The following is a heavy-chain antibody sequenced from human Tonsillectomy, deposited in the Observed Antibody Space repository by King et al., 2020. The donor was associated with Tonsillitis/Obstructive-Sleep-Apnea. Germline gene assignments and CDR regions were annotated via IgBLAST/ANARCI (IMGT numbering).Heavy chain of an antibody. Sequence: VQLVESGAEVKKPGESLTISCKGSGYSFTSYWIGWVRQMPGKGLEWMGIIYPGDSDTKHSPSFQGQVAISADKSISTAYLHWSSLKASDTAMYYCARHPVGRLLWFGEADYWGQGTLVTVSS. D-gene: IGHD3-10*01. J-gene: IGHJ4*02. CDR2: IYPGDSDT. V-gene: IGHV5-51*01. CDR3: ARHPVGRLLWFGEADY. CDR1: GYSFTSYW.